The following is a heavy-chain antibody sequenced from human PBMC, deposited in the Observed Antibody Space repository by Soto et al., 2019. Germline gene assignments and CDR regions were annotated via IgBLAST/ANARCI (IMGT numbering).Heavy chain of an antibody. D-gene: IGHD3-22*01. CDR2: INHSGNT. CDR1: GGSFSTYY. V-gene: IGHV4-34*01. CDR3: FGWLGNNWLDP. J-gene: IGHJ5*02. Sequence: QVQPQQWGTGLLKPSETLSLTCAVYGGSFSTYYWNWIRQPPGKGLEWIGEINHSGNTQYNPSLKSRVTMSLDTSKNQFSLKLTSVTAADTAVYYCFGWLGNNWLDPWGQGTLVTVSS.